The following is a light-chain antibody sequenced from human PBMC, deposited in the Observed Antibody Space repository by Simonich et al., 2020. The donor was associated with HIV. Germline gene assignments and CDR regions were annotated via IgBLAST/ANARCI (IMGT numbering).Light chain of an antibody. CDR2: DGS. CDR1: TSHVRTYNL. CDR3: CSYATSNTLV. J-gene: IGLJ2*01. Sequence: QSVLTKPYSVSGSPGQSITSSCTGTTSHVRTYNLVAWYQQHPGKAPQLMIYDGSKRPSGVANRFSGSKSGNTASLTISGLQADDEADYYCCSYATSNTLVFGGGTMLTVL. V-gene: IGLV2-23*01.